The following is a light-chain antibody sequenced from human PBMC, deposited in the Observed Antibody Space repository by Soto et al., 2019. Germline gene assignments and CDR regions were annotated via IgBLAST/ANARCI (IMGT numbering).Light chain of an antibody. CDR1: SSNVGSNY. V-gene: IGLV1-51*01. J-gene: IGLJ2*01. Sequence: QSVLTQPTSVSAAPGQTVTISCSGSSSNVGSNYVSWYQQLPGTAPKLLIYDNNKRPSGIPDRFSGSKSGTSATLDITGLQTGDEADYYCATWDRSLSVYVLFGGGTKLTVL. CDR2: DNN. CDR3: ATWDRSLSVYVL.